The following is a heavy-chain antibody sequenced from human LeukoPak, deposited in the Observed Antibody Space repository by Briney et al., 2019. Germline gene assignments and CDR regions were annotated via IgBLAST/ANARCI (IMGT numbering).Heavy chain of an antibody. CDR2: IYTSGST. Sequence: PSQTLSLTCTVSGGSISSGSYYWSWIRQPAGKGLEWIGRIYTSGSTNYNPSLKSRVTISVDTSKNQFSLKLSSVTAADTAVYYCARWDDYSIVFDYWGQGTLVAVSS. D-gene: IGHD4-11*01. CDR3: ARWDDYSIVFDY. J-gene: IGHJ4*02. V-gene: IGHV4-61*02. CDR1: GGSISSGSYY.